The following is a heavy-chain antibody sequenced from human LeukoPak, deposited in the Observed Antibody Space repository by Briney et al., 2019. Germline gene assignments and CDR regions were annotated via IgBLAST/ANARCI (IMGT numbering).Heavy chain of an antibody. J-gene: IGHJ4*02. CDR3: ARDYYYGSGSYLFNY. CDR1: EFTFSSYA. Sequence: GGSLRLSCAASEFTFSSYAMHWVRQAPGKGLEWVAVISYDGSNKYYADSVKGRFTISRDNSKNTLYLQMNSLRAEDTAVYYCARDYYYGSGSYLFNYWGQGTLVTVSS. CDR2: ISYDGSNK. V-gene: IGHV3-30-3*01. D-gene: IGHD3-10*01.